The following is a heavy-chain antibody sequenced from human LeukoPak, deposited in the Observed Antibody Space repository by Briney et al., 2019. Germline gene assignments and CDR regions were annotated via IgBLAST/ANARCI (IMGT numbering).Heavy chain of an antibody. CDR2: IYYSGST. CDR3: ARDTDGGWFDP. Sequence: PSETLSLTCTVSGGSISRYYWSWIRQPPGKGLEWIGYIYYSGSTDYNPSLKSRVTISVDTSKNQFSLKLSSVTAADTAVYYCARDTDGGWFDPWGQGTLVTVSS. CDR1: GGSISRYY. D-gene: IGHD3-10*01. V-gene: IGHV4-59*12. J-gene: IGHJ5*02.